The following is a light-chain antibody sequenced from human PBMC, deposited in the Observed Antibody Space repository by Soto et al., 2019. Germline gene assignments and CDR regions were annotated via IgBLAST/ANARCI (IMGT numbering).Light chain of an antibody. CDR3: QQSYMDPIT. Sequence: DIQMTQCPSSLSASVGASVTLTGSASQTISTYLICYQQKPEKAPKLLIYAIFNLQRGVPSRFSGSGSGTDFTLTISSLQPEDFATYYCQQSYMDPITFGQGTRLE. J-gene: IGKJ5*01. CDR1: QTISTY. CDR2: AIF. V-gene: IGKV1-39*01.